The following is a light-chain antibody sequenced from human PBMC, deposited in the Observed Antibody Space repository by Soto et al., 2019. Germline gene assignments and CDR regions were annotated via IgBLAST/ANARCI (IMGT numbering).Light chain of an antibody. J-gene: IGKJ5*01. CDR2: GAS. V-gene: IGKV3-20*01. Sequence: EIVLTQSPGTLSLSPGERATLSCRASQSVSSSYLAWYQQKPVQAPRLLIYGASSRPTGIPDRFSGSGSGTDFTLTITRLEPEDFAVFYCQQYGSSEIIFGEGTRLEIK. CDR3: QQYGSSEII. CDR1: QSVSSSY.